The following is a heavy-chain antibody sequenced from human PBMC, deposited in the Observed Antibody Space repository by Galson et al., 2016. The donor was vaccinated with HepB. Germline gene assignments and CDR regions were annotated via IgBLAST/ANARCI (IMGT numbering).Heavy chain of an antibody. CDR2: IWYDGGSK. CDR3: ARGTEQWPAY. D-gene: IGHD6-19*01. J-gene: IGHJ4*02. V-gene: IGHV3-33*01. CDR1: GFTFSSYG. Sequence: SLRLSCAASGFTFSSYGMHWVRQAPGEGLEWVAVIWYDGGSKHYADSVKGRFTISRDNSKNTLYLQMNSLRAEDTAVYYCARGTEQWPAYWGQGTLVTVSS.